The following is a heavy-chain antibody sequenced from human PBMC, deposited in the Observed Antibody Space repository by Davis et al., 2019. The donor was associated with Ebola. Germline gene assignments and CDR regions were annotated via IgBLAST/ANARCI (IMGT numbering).Heavy chain of an antibody. Sequence: SVPVSCQASGGTFSSYAISWVRQAPGQGLEWMGRIIPILGIANYAQKFQGRVTITADKSTSTAYMELSSLRSEDTAVYYCARLPALSIAARRNYYYYGMDVWGQGTTVTVSS. V-gene: IGHV1-69*04. CDR1: GGTFSSYA. D-gene: IGHD6-6*01. J-gene: IGHJ6*02. CDR3: ARLPALSIAARRNYYYYGMDV. CDR2: IIPILGIA.